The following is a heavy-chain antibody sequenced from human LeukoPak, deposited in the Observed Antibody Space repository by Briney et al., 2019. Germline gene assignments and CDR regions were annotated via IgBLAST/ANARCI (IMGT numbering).Heavy chain of an antibody. CDR1: GFTFTGQY. Sequence: ASVKVSCKTSGFTFTGQYLHWVRQAPGQGREWMGWIYPESGGTNYAQKFQGRVTMTRDTSSDTAYLELSRLRSDDTAVYYCSGGGAKYDYWGQGTRVTVSS. CDR2: IYPESGGT. CDR3: SGGGAKYDY. D-gene: IGHD2-21*01. V-gene: IGHV1-2*02. J-gene: IGHJ4*02.